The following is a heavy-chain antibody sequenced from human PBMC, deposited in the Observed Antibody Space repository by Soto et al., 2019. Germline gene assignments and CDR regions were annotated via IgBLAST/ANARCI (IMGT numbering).Heavy chain of an antibody. CDR2: TSYDGSNK. CDR3: ARDRSIAAADPFDY. V-gene: IGHV3-30*04. CDR1: GFTFSSYA. D-gene: IGHD6-13*01. J-gene: IGHJ4*02. Sequence: GGSLRLSCAASGFTFSSYAIHWVRQAPGKGLEWVTVTSYDGSNKYYADSVRGRFTISRDNSKNTLYLQMNSLSAEDTAVYYCARDRSIAAADPFDYWGQGTLVTVSS.